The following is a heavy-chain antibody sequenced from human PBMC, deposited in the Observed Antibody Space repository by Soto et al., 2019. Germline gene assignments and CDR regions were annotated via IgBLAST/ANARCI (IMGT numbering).Heavy chain of an antibody. CDR1: GGSISSGGYY. Sequence: QVQLQESGPGLVKPSQTLSLTCTVSGGSISSGGYYWSWIRQHPGKGLEWIGYIYYSGSTYYNPSLKSRVTISVDTSKNQFSLKLSSVTAADTTVYYCAREEGGGYDHRWFDPWGQGTLVTVSS. CDR3: AREEGGGYDHRWFDP. V-gene: IGHV4-31*03. CDR2: IYYSGST. J-gene: IGHJ5*02. D-gene: IGHD5-12*01.